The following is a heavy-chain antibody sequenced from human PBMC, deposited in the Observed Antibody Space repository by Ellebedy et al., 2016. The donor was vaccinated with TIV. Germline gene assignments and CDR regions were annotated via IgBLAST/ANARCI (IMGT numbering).Heavy chain of an antibody. V-gene: IGHV3-9*01. CDR3: VKDGVATGTTGDDFFDY. CDR1: GFTFKYFA. Sequence: PGGSLRLSCAASGFTFKYFAMHWVRQAPGKGLEWVSGINWNSDTINYAEFVKGRFTISRDNAKNSLYLQMNSLRPDDTALYYCVKDGVATGTTGDDFFDYWGQGTLVTVSS. D-gene: IGHD1-7*01. J-gene: IGHJ4*02. CDR2: INWNSDTI.